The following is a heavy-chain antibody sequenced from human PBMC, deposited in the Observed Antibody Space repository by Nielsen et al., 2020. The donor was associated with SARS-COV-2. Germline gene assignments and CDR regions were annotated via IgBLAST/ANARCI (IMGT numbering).Heavy chain of an antibody. V-gene: IGHV3-23*01. Sequence: GGSLKISCAASGFTFDDYAMHWVRQAPGKGLEWVSAISGSGGSTYYADSVKGRFTISRDNSKNTLYLQMNSLRAEDTAVYYCAKAHTVVVTAEFDYWGQGTLVTVSS. D-gene: IGHD2-21*02. CDR2: ISGSGGST. CDR1: GFTFDDYA. J-gene: IGHJ4*02. CDR3: AKAHTVVVTAEFDY.